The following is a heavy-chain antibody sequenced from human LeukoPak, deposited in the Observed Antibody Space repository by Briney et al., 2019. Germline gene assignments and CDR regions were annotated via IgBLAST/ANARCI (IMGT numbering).Heavy chain of an antibody. CDR1: GFTFSNAW. Sequence: GGSLRLSCVASGFTFSNAWMSWVRQAPGKGLEWVGRIKSKTEGGTTDYAAPVKGRFTISRDDPKNTLYLQMNSLKTEDTAVYYCTTDGRHWGQGTLVTVSS. V-gene: IGHV3-15*01. J-gene: IGHJ4*02. CDR3: TTDGRH. CDR2: IKSKTEGGTT.